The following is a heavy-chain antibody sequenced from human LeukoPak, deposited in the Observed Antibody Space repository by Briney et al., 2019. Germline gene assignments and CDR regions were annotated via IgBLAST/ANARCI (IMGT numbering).Heavy chain of an antibody. D-gene: IGHD6-13*01. CDR1: GYTFTSYY. Sequence: ASVKVSCKASGYTFTSYYMHWVRQAPGQGLEWMGIINPSGGSTSYAKKFQGRVTMTRDTSTSTVYMELSSLRSEDTAAYYCARDLEGIAHEDGGFDPWGQGTLVTVSS. V-gene: IGHV1-46*01. CDR3: ARDLEGIAHEDGGFDP. J-gene: IGHJ5*02. CDR2: INPSGGST.